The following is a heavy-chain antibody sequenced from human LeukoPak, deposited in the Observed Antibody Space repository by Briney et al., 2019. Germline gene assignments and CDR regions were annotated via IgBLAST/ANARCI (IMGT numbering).Heavy chain of an antibody. J-gene: IGHJ5*02. Sequence: GGSLRLSCAASGFTFSDYYMSWIRQAPGKGLEWVSYISSSGSTIYYADSVKGRFTISRDNAKNSLYLRMDTLRAEDTAVYYCARAPRFRLVGVPKGPFDPWGQGTLVTVSS. V-gene: IGHV3-11*01. D-gene: IGHD1-26*01. CDR1: GFTFSDYY. CDR3: ARAPRFRLVGVPKGPFDP. CDR2: ISSSGSTI.